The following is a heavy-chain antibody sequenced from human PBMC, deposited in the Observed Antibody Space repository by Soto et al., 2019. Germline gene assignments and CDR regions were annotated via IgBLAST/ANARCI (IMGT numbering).Heavy chain of an antibody. D-gene: IGHD3-22*01. CDR2: IYYSGST. V-gene: IGHV4-30-4*01. CDR1: GGSISSGDYY. Sequence: SETLSLTCTVSGGSISSGDYYWSWIRQPPGKGLEWIGYIYYSGSTYYNPSLKSRVTISVDTSKNQFSLKLSPVTAADTAVYYCARATAYYYDSSGYPGYWFDPWGQGTLVTVS. CDR3: ARATAYYYDSSGYPGYWFDP. J-gene: IGHJ5*02.